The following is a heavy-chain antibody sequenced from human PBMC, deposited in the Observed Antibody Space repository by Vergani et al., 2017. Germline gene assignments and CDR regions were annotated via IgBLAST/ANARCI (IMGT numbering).Heavy chain of an antibody. CDR2: IIPILGIA. D-gene: IGHD6-13*01. V-gene: IGHV1-69*02. CDR3: ARALPSAAGTEEDDY. J-gene: IGHJ4*02. CDR1: GGTFSSYT. Sequence: QVQLVQSGAEVKKPGSSVKVSCKDSGGTFSSYTISWVRQAPGQGLEWMGRIIPILGIANYAQKFQGRVTITADKSTSTAYMELSSLRSEDTAVYYCARALPSAAGTEEDDYWGQGTLVTVSS.